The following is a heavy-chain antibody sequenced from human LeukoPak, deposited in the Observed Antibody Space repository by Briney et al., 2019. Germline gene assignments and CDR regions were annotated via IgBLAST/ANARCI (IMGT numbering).Heavy chain of an antibody. D-gene: IGHD1/OR15-1a*01. CDR1: GFILSNHW. CDR3: ARNNDMDV. V-gene: IGHV3-7*03. J-gene: IGHJ6*02. CDR2: VNKDGSEK. Sequence: GSSLRLSCAASGFILSNHWMTWVRQAPGKGPEWVANVNKDGSEKYYVDSVKGRFTISRDTAKNSLYLQMNNLRAEDTALYYCARNNDMDVWGQGTTVIVSS.